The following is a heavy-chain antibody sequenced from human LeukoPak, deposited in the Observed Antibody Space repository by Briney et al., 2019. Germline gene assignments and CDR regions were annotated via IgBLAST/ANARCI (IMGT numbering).Heavy chain of an antibody. CDR1: GGSFSGYY. CDR2: INHSGST. D-gene: IGHD5-24*01. CDR3: ARGGIKDY. V-gene: IGHV4-34*01. Sequence: SETLSLTCAVYGGSFSGYYWSWLRQPPGKGPEWIGEINHSGSTNYRPSLTSRVTISVATSKNQFSLKLSSVTAADTAVYYCARGGIKDYWGQGTLVTVSS. J-gene: IGHJ4*02.